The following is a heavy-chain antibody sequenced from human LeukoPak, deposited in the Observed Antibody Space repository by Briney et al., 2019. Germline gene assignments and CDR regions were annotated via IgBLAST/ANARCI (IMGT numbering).Heavy chain of an antibody. CDR2: INPNSGGT. Sequence: ASVKVSCKASGYTFTDYYMHWVRQAPGQGLEWMGWINPNSGGTNYAQKFQGRVTMTRDTSISTAYMELSRLRSDDTAVYYCARDTAMAHYYYYYMDVWGKGTTVTVSS. J-gene: IGHJ6*03. V-gene: IGHV1-2*02. CDR3: ARDTAMAHYYYYYMDV. CDR1: GYTFTDYY. D-gene: IGHD5-18*01.